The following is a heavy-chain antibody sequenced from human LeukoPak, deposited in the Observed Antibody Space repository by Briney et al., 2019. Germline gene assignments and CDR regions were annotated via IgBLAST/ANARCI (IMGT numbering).Heavy chain of an antibody. V-gene: IGHV1-69*06. D-gene: IGHD2-2*01. Sequence: SVTVSCKDSGGTFSRYAISWVRQAPGQGLEWMGGIIPIFGTANYAQKLQGRVTITADKSTSTAYMELSSLRSEDTAVYYCARRCSSTSCYPGSDGMDVWGKGTTVTVSS. CDR3: ARRCSSTSCYPGSDGMDV. CDR2: IIPIFGTA. J-gene: IGHJ6*04. CDR1: GGTFSRYA.